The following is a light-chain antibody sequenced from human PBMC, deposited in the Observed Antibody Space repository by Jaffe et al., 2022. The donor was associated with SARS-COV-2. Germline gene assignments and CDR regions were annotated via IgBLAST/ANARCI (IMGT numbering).Light chain of an antibody. J-gene: IGKJ1*01. CDR3: HQYYTYPWT. V-gene: IGKV1-5*03. CDR1: QTISIW. CDR2: TAS. Sequence: DIQMTQSPSTLSASVGDRVTITCRASQTISIWLAWYQQKAGKAPKSLIYTASTLQSGVPSRFSGSGSGTEFTLTISSLQPDDFATYYCHQYYTYPWTFGQGTKVEIK.